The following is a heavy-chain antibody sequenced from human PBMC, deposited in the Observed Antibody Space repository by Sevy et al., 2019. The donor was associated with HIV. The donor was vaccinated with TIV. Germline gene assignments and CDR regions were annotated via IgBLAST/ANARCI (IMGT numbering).Heavy chain of an antibody. J-gene: IGHJ4*02. V-gene: IGHV1-8*01. D-gene: IGHD7-27*01. CDR3: ARGRLTGIGFDY. Sequence: ASVKVSCKASGYTFTSYDINWVRQATGQGLEWMGWMNPNSGNTGYAQKFQGRVTMTRNTSISTAYMELSSLRSEDTAMYYCARGRLTGIGFDYWGQGTLVTVSS. CDR2: MNPNSGNT. CDR1: GYTFTSYD.